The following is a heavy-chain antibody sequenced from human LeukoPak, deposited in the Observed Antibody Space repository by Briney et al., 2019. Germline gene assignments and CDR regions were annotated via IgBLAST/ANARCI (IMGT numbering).Heavy chain of an antibody. CDR1: GYTFSGYY. CDR2: INPNSGDT. Sequence: ASVKVSCKASGYTFSGYYMHWVRQAPGQGLEWMGWINPNSGDTNYAQKLQGRVTMTTDTSTSTAYMELRSLRSDDTAVYYCARDFDDSSQGYYFDYWGQGTLVTVSS. J-gene: IGHJ4*02. V-gene: IGHV1-2*02. CDR3: ARDFDDSSQGYYFDY. D-gene: IGHD3-22*01.